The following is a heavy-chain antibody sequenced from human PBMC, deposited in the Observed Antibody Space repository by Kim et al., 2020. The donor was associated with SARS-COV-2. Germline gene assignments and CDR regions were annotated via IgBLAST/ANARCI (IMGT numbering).Heavy chain of an antibody. CDR1: GFTFSTYG. Sequence: GGSLRLSCAASGFTFSTYGLHWVRQAPGKGLEWVAVIWHDGSQKYYADSVKGRFTISRDNSKNTLFLQMESLRAEDTAVYYCARDSQTGDLYFYYGMDVWGQGTTVIVSS. V-gene: IGHV3-33*01. D-gene: IGHD3-10*01. CDR3: ARDSQTGDLYFYYGMDV. J-gene: IGHJ6*02. CDR2: IWHDGSQK.